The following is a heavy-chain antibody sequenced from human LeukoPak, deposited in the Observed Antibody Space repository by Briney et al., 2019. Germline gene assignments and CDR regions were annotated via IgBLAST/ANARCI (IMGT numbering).Heavy chain of an antibody. Sequence: GGSLKLSCAASGFTFSDSTMHWVRQASGKGLEWVGRIRSKANSYATAYAASVKGRFTISRDDSKNTVYLQMNRLKTEDTAVYYCTRFLGYCSSTSCSNWFDPWGQGTLVTVSS. CDR2: IRSKANSYAT. CDR3: TRFLGYCSSTSCSNWFDP. D-gene: IGHD2-2*01. V-gene: IGHV3-73*01. CDR1: GFTFSDST. J-gene: IGHJ5*02.